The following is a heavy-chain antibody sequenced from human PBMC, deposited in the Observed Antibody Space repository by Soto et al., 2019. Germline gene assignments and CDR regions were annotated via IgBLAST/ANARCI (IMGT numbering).Heavy chain of an antibody. CDR1: GFTVSSNY. V-gene: IGHV3-66*01. CDR3: ARGEHYLGSGSFNY. J-gene: IGHJ4*02. CDR2: IYSGANT. Sequence: GGSLRLSCAASGFTVSSNYMSWVRQAPGKGLEWVSVIYSGANTYYADSVKGRFTISRDNSKNTLYLQMNSLRAEDTAVYYCARGEHYLGSGSFNYWGQGTLVTVSS. D-gene: IGHD3-10*02.